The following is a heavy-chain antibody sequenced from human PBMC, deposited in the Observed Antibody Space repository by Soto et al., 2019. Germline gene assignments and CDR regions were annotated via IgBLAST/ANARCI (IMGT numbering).Heavy chain of an antibody. CDR1: GFTFSSYG. V-gene: IGHV3-33*01. J-gene: IGHJ6*02. CDR2: IWYDGSNK. CDR3: ARDHCSSTSCNTTYYYYYYGMDV. D-gene: IGHD2-2*02. Sequence: PGGSLRLSCAASGFTFSSYGMHWVRQAPGKGLEWVAVIWYDGSNKYYADSVKGRFTISRDNSKNTLYLQMNSLRAEDTAVYYCARDHCSSTSCNTTYYYYYYGMDVWGQGTTVTVSS.